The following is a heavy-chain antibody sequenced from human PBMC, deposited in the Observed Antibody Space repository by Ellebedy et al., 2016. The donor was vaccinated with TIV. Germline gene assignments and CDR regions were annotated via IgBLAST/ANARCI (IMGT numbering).Heavy chain of an antibody. D-gene: IGHD6-13*01. CDR2: IDWNGGRT. CDR1: GFNFADYG. J-gene: IGHJ4*02. CDR3: ARTHRPIISASGLDY. V-gene: IGHV3-20*04. Sequence: GESLKISXAASGFNFADYGMTWVRQAPEKGLEWVSGIDWNGGRTGYADSVKGRFTISRDNAKNSLYLQMNSLRDDDTALYFCARTHRPIISASGLDYWGQGTLVTVSS.